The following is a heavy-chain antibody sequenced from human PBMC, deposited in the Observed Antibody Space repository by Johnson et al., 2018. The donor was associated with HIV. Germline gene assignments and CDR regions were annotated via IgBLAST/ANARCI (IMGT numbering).Heavy chain of an antibody. D-gene: IGHD2-21*02. CDR2: IYSGGST. Sequence: VQLVESGGGLVQPGGSLRLSCAASGFTFSSYWMSWVRQAPGKGLEWVSVIYSGGSTYYADSVKGRFTISRDNSKNTLYLQMNSLRAEDTAVYYCARPQGGDCGLDAFDIWGQGTMVTVSS. J-gene: IGHJ3*02. CDR3: ARPQGGDCGLDAFDI. V-gene: IGHV3-66*04. CDR1: GFTFSSYW.